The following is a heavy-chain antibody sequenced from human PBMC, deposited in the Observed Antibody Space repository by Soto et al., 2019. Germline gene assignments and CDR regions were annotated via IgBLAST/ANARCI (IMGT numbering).Heavy chain of an antibody. CDR1: GGSISSYY. D-gene: IGHD2-15*01. CDR3: ARHAAVVAATPYFQH. Sequence: SETLSLTCTVSGGSISSYYWSWIRQPPGKGLEWIGYIYYSGSTNYNPSLKSRVTISVDTSKNQFSLKLSSVTAADTAVYYCARHAAVVAATPYFQHWGQGTLVTVSS. CDR2: IYYSGST. V-gene: IGHV4-59*08. J-gene: IGHJ1*01.